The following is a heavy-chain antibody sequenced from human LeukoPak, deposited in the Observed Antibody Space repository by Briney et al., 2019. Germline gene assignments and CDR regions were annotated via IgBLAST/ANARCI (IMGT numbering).Heavy chain of an antibody. CDR3: ARPAYTAAYDL. V-gene: IGHV3-7*01. Sequence: QPGGSLRLSCAGSGFPFSSYPISWVRQPPGKGLEWVANMKEDGSEIHYVDSVKGRFTISRDNAKNLLYLQMNSLRPEDTAVYYCARPAYTAAYDLWGQGTKVTVSS. D-gene: IGHD3-16*01. CDR2: MKEDGSEI. J-gene: IGHJ3*01. CDR1: GFPFSSYP.